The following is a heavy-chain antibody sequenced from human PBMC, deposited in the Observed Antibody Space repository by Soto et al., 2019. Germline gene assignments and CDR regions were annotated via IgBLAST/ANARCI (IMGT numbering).Heavy chain of an antibody. Sequence: QEQLAESGGGLVKPGGSLRLSCAASGFSFNVYYITWIRQAPGSGLEWVASISILGDSTYYADSVKGRFTISRDNVKNSLDLQMDTLRAEDTAAYYCARDRAGTRTFPHNTIKHWGQGTTVTVAS. CDR1: GFSFNVYY. V-gene: IGHV3-11*01. J-gene: IGHJ3*01. CDR3: ARDRAGTRTFPHNTIKH. CDR2: ISILGDST. D-gene: IGHD3-10*01.